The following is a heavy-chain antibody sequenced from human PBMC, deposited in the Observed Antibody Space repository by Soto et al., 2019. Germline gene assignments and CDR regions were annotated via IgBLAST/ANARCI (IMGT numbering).Heavy chain of an antibody. CDR2: IYSNGDT. J-gene: IGHJ6*02. Sequence: PSETLSLTCSVSSDSMNSGGYYWSWIRQHPGKGLEWIGYIYSNGDTYYNPSLKSRVTISVDTSKHQFSLNLTAVTAADTAVYYCARRGGSSSGYYYYAFDVWGQGTTVTASS. V-gene: IGHV4-31*03. D-gene: IGHD6-6*01. CDR3: ARRGGSSSGYYYYAFDV. CDR1: SDSMNSGGYY.